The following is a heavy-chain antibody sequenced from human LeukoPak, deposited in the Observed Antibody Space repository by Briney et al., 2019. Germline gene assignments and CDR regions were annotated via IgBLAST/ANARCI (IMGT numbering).Heavy chain of an antibody. V-gene: IGHV4/OR15-8*01. CDR2: VYHSGGA. CDR3: AYNRNFALDN. D-gene: IGHD1-14*01. Sequence: PSETLSLTCAVSGASIASHSWWSWVRQPPGKGLEWIGEVYHSGGANYKPSLKSRVTISVDTSRNHFSLKLTSVTAADTAVYFCAYNRNFALDNWGQGTLVTVSS. J-gene: IGHJ4*01. CDR1: GASIASHSW.